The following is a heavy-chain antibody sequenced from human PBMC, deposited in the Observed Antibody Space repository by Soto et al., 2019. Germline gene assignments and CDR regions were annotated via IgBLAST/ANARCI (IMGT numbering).Heavy chain of an antibody. V-gene: IGHV6-1*01. CDR3: ARTSSGYYRFDY. CDR2: TYYRSKWYN. J-gene: IGHJ4*02. D-gene: IGHD3-22*01. Sequence: SQSRSLTFAISGDSDSSNSSSWNWIRPSPSRGLEYLGRTYYRSKWYNDYAVSVKSRITINPDTSKNQFSLQLNSVTPEDTAVYYCARTSSGYYRFDYWGQGTLVTVSS. CDR1: GDSDSSNSSS.